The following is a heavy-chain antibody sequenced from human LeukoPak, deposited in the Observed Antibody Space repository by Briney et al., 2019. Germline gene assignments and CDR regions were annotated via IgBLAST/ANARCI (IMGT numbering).Heavy chain of an antibody. J-gene: IGHJ4*02. CDR1: GFTFSDYT. D-gene: IGHD4/OR15-4a*01. Sequence: GGSLRLSCVASGFTFSDYTMNWVRQAPGKGLEWVASISSSSYIDYADSLTGRFTISRDNAKNSLYLQMNSLRGEDTAVYYCAREKAPDYYFDYWGQGTLVTISS. CDR3: AREKAPDYYFDY. V-gene: IGHV3-21*06. CDR2: ISSSSYI.